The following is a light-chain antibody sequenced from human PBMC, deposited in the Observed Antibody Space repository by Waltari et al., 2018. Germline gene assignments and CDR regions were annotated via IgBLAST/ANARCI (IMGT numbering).Light chain of an antibody. CDR2: DAS. J-gene: IGKJ1*01. CDR3: QQYDNLPWT. V-gene: IGKV1-33*01. CDR1: QDISNY. Sequence: DIQMTQSPSSLSASVGDRVTITCQASQDISNYLNWYQQKPGKAPKLLIYDASNLEIGVPSRFSGSGSGTDFTFTISSLQPEDIATYYCQQYDNLPWTFGQGTKVEIK.